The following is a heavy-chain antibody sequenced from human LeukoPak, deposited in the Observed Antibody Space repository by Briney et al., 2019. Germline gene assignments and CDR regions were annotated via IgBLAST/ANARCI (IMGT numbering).Heavy chain of an antibody. Sequence: GGSLRLSCAGSGFTFSDYYMSWIRQAPGKGLDWLSYISSSGSAIYYAASVKGRFTISRDNAKNSLFLQMNSLRAEDTAVYYCASPHCGGDCPIDYWGQGTLVTVSS. CDR2: ISSSGSAI. D-gene: IGHD2-21*02. J-gene: IGHJ4*02. CDR1: GFTFSDYY. V-gene: IGHV3-11*04. CDR3: ASPHCGGDCPIDY.